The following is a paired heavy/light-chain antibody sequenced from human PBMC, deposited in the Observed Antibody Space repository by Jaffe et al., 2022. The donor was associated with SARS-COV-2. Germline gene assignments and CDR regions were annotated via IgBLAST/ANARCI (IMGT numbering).Light chain of an antibody. V-gene: IGKV1-39*01. CDR2: AAS. J-gene: IGKJ1*01. CDR1: QSISSH. Sequence: DIQMTQSPSSLSASVGDRVSITCRASQSISSHLSWYQQKPGKAPKLLIYAASSLQSGVPSGFSGSGSGTDFTLTISSLQPEDFATYYCQQSYTTPWTFGQGTKVEIK. CDR3: QQSYTTPWT.
Heavy chain of an antibody. CDR1: GFIFDDYA. J-gene: IGHJ6*03. CDR3: GKEGIRTTGTVYYYYMDV. D-gene: IGHD6-13*01. CDR2: ISWNSGSI. Sequence: VQLVESGGGLVQPGRSLRLSCVASGFIFDDYAMHWVRQAPGKGLEWVSSISWNSGSIDYADSVKGRFTISRDNAKNSLYLQMNSLRAEDTALYYCGKEGIRTTGTVYYYYMDVWGKGTTVTVSS. V-gene: IGHV3-9*01.